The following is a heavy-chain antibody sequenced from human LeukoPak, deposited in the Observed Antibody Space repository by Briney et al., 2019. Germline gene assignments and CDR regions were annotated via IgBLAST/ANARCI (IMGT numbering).Heavy chain of an antibody. Sequence: PSETLSLTCTVSGGSISSYYWSWIRQPPGKGLEWIGYIYYSGSTNYNPSLKSRVTISVDTSTNQFSLKLRSVTAADTAVYYCARMPSLISFDYWGQGTLVTVSS. D-gene: IGHD2-2*01. CDR1: GGSISSYY. J-gene: IGHJ4*02. V-gene: IGHV4-59*01. CDR3: ARMPSLISFDY. CDR2: IYYSGST.